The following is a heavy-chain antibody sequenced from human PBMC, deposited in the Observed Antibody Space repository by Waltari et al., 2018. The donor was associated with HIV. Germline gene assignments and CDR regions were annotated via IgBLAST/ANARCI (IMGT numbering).Heavy chain of an antibody. V-gene: IGHV3-33*01. D-gene: IGHD2-15*01. CDR2: IWYDGSNK. CDR1: GFTFSSYG. CDR3: ARGVVVAATDSSYYGMDV. J-gene: IGHJ6*02. Sequence: QVQLVESGGGVVQPGRSLRLSCAASGFTFSSYGMHWVRQAPGKGLEWVAVIWYDGSNKYYADSVKGRFTISRDNSKNTLYLQMNSLRAEDTAVYYCARGVVVAATDSSYYGMDVWGQGTTVTVSS.